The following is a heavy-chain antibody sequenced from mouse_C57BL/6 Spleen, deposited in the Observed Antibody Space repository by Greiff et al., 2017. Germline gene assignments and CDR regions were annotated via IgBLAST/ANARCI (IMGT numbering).Heavy chain of an antibody. V-gene: IGHV1-18*01. Sequence: VQLQQSGPELVKPGASVKIPCKASGYTFTDYNMDWVKQSHGKSLEWIGDINPNNGGTIYNQKFKGKATLTVDKSSSTAYMELRSLTSEDTAVYYFARGGNNDAMDYWVKGTQVPVSS. D-gene: IGHD1-1*02. CDR1: GYTFTDYN. CDR2: INPNNGGT. J-gene: IGHJ4*01. CDR3: ARGGNNDAMDY.